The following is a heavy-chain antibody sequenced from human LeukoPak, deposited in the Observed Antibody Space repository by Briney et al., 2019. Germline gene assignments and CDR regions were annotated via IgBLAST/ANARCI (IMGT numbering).Heavy chain of an antibody. CDR3: ARAYSSSWYYNWFDP. CDR1: GGSFSGYY. Sequence: PSETLSLTCAVYGGSFSGYYWSWIRQPPGKGLEWIGEINHSGSTNYNPSLKSRVTISVDTSKNQFSLKLRSVTAADTAMYYCARAYSSSWYYNWFDPWGQGTLVTVSS. J-gene: IGHJ5*02. D-gene: IGHD6-13*01. V-gene: IGHV4-34*01. CDR2: INHSGST.